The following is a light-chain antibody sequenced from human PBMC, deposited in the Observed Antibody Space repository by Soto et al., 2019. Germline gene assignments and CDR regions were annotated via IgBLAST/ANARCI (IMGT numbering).Light chain of an antibody. Sequence: EIVLTQSPGTLSLSPGERATLSCRASQSVSSSYLAWYQQKPGQAPRLLIYGASSRATGIPDRFSGSGSGTDFTLTISSLEPEDFAVYYCQQYGSSPLITVGQGTRLEIK. V-gene: IGKV3-20*01. CDR2: GAS. CDR3: QQYGSSPLIT. J-gene: IGKJ5*01. CDR1: QSVSSSY.